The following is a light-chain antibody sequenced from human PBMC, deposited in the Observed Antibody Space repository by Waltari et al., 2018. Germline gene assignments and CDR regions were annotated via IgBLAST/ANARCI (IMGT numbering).Light chain of an antibody. CDR1: QSIGSS. Sequence: EIVLTQYPDFQSVTPKEKVTITCRASQSIGSSLHWYQQKPDQSPKLLIKYAYQSFSGVPSRFSGCGSGTYFSLTSNSLEAEDAATYYCHQIGSLPFTFGPGTKVDIK. CDR2: YAY. J-gene: IGKJ3*01. CDR3: HQIGSLPFT. V-gene: IGKV6-21*01.